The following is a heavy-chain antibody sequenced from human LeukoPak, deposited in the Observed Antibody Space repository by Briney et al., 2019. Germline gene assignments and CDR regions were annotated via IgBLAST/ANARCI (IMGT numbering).Heavy chain of an antibody. V-gene: IGHV4-59*08. D-gene: IGHD6-19*01. CDR1: GGSISSYY. J-gene: IGHJ3*02. CDR3: ARQAVAGMDAFDI. CDR2: IYYSGST. Sequence: SETLSLTCTVSGGSISSYYWSWIRQPPGNGLGWIGYIYYSGSTNYNPSLKSRVTISVDTSKNQFSLKLRSVTAADTAVYYCARQAVAGMDAFDIWGQGTMVTVSS.